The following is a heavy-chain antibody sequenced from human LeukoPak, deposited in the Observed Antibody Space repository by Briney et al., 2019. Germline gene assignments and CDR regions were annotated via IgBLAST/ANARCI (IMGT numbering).Heavy chain of an antibody. Sequence: GGSLRLSCAASGFTFSSYAMSWVRQAPGKGLEWVAFIRYDGSNKYYADSVKGRFTISRDNSKNTLYLQMNSLRAEDTAVYYCAKDRGPHGLRSLDFDYWGQGTLVTVSS. CDR1: GFTFSSYA. J-gene: IGHJ4*02. CDR2: IRYDGSNK. V-gene: IGHV3-30*02. CDR3: AKDRGPHGLRSLDFDY. D-gene: IGHD3-16*01.